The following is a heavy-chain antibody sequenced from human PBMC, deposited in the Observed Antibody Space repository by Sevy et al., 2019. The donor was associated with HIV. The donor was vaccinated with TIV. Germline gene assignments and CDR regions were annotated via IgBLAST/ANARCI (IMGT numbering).Heavy chain of an antibody. CDR3: ARVVEALPGYYYGMDV. D-gene: IGHD1-26*01. CDR1: GFTFSRYA. J-gene: IGHJ6*02. Sequence: GGSLRLSCVASGFTFSRYAMSWVRQAPGKGLKWVSALSGSVDMTYYADFVKGRFTISRDNSKNTLYLQMNSLRAEDTAVYYCARVVEALPGYYYGMDVWGQGTTVTVSS. V-gene: IGHV3-23*01. CDR2: LSGSVDMT.